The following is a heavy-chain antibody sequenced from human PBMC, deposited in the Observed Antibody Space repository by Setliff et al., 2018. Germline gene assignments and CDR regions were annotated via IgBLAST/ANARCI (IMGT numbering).Heavy chain of an antibody. CDR2: INAGNGNT. CDR3: ARDKYSYGYVAVAFDI. J-gene: IGHJ3*02. Sequence: ASVKVSCKASGFTFTSYAMHWVRQAPGQRLEWMGWINAGNGNTKYSQKLQGRVTITRDTSASTAYMELSSLRSEDTAVYYCARDKYSYGYVAVAFDIWGQGTMVTVSS. CDR1: GFTFTSYA. D-gene: IGHD5-18*01. V-gene: IGHV1-3*01.